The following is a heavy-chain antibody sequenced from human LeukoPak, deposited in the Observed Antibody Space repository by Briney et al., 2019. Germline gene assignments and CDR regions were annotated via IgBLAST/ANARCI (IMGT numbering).Heavy chain of an antibody. CDR3: ARAGVVNYYYYYGMDV. J-gene: IGHJ6*02. CDR1: GYTFTGYY. CDR2: INPNSGGT. D-gene: IGHD3-3*01. Sequence: GASVKVSCKASGYTFTGYYMHWVRQAPGQGLEWMGRINPNSGGTNYAQKFQGRVTMTRDTSISTAYTELSRLRSDDTAVYYCARAGVVNYYYYYGMDVWGQGTTVTVSS. V-gene: IGHV1-2*06.